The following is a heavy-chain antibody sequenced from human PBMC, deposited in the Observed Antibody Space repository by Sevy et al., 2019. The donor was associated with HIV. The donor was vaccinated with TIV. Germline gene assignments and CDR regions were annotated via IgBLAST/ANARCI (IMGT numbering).Heavy chain of an antibody. Sequence: WGSLRLSCAASGFIFSGYVMSWVRQAPGKGLEWVSGISASGGRTNYADSVKGRFTVSRDNSKNTLYLEMNSLRAEDTAVYYCAKDASSSWTGGTFQHWGQGTLVTVSS. V-gene: IGHV3-23*01. CDR2: ISASGGRT. D-gene: IGHD6-13*01. CDR1: GFIFSGYV. J-gene: IGHJ1*01. CDR3: AKDASSSWTGGTFQH.